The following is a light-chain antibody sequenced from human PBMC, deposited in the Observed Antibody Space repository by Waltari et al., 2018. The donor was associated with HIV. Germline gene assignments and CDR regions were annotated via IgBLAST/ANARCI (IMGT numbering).Light chain of an antibody. Sequence: EIVLTQSPATLSVSPGERATLSCRASQSVSSNLAWYQQQPGQAPRLRIYGASTRATGIPAKFSGSGSGTEFTLTISSLQSEDFAVYYCQQYYNWPRTFGQGTKVEIK. J-gene: IGKJ1*01. CDR1: QSVSSN. CDR3: QQYYNWPRT. CDR2: GAS. V-gene: IGKV3-15*01.